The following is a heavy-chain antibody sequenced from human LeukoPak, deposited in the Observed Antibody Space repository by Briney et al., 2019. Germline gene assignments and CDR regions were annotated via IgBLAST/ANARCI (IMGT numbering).Heavy chain of an antibody. V-gene: IGHV4-34*01. CDR3: ARPNHKDHCSSTSCYRYFDY. CDR2: INHSGIT. CDR1: GGSFSGYY. D-gene: IGHD2-2*02. J-gene: IGHJ4*02. Sequence: SETLSLTCAVYGGSFSGYYWTWIRQPPGKGLEWIVEINHSGITNYNPSLKSRVTISVDTSRNQFSLKLSSVTAADTAVYYCARPNHKDHCSSTSCYRYFDYWGQGTLVTVSS.